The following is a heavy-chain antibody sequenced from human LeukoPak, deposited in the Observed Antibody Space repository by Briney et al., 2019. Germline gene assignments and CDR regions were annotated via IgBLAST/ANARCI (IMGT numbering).Heavy chain of an antibody. CDR2: IYHSGST. Sequence: KPSETLSLTCAVSGYSISSGYYWGWIRQPPGKGLEWIGSIYHSGSTYYNPSLKSRVTISVDTSKNQFSLKLSSVTAADRAVYYCARHRYGIAAPGAAYWGQGTLVTVSS. CDR1: GYSISSGYY. J-gene: IGHJ4*02. D-gene: IGHD6-6*01. CDR3: ARHRYGIAAPGAAY. V-gene: IGHV4-38-2*01.